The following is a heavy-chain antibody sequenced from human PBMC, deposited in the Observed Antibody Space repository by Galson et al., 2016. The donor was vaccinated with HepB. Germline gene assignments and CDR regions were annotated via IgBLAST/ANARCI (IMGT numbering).Heavy chain of an antibody. J-gene: IGHJ4*02. CDR3: ANYLGYGSGRPGYFHS. Sequence: SLRLSCAASGFTFSSYAMGWVRQAPGKGLEWVSVIGAASNTYYTDSVKGRFTISRDNSKTTLYLEMNSLRVEDTAVYFCANYLGYGSGRPGYFHSWGQGTLVTVSP. D-gene: IGHD3-10*01. V-gene: IGHV3-23*01. CDR1: GFTFSSYA. CDR2: IGAASNT.